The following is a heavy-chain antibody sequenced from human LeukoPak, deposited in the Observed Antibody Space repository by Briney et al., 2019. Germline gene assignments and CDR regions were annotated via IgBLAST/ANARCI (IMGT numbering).Heavy chain of an antibody. D-gene: IGHD5-12*01. V-gene: IGHV4-59*01. CDR2: IDHTGGT. Sequence: SGTLSLTCTVSGGSTSTLFWSWIRQPPRRALEWMGYIDHTGGTNYSRTRKSRVTISVDTSKNQCSLKLRSVAATDTAVYYCTRGGYSDYDYRPYVWGQGTLVTVSS. CDR3: TRGGYSDYDYRPYV. J-gene: IGHJ4*02. CDR1: GGSTSTLF.